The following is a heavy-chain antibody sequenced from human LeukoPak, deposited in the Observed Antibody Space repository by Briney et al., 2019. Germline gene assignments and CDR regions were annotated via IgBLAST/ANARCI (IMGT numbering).Heavy chain of an antibody. J-gene: IGHJ3*02. CDR3: AKDSPALGHWSFDI. CDR2: VRSDGSTK. Sequence: GRSLRLSCAASGSTFISYGMNWFRKAPAKGLEGVPLVRSDGSTKYYADSVKGRFTISRDNSKNTQYLQMNSLRADDTAVYYCAKDSPALGHWSFDIWGQGTMVTVSS. CDR1: GSTFISYG. V-gene: IGHV3-30*02.